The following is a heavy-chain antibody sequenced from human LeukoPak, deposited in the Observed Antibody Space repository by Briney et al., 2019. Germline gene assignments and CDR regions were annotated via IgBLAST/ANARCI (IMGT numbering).Heavy chain of an antibody. CDR3: ARDRGIVVVPAARTHWFDP. CDR1: GYTFTGYY. CDR2: INPNSGGT. Sequence: ASVKVSCKASGYTFTGYYMHWVRQAPGQGLEWMGWINPNSGGTNYAQKFQGRVTMTTDTSTSTAYMELRSLRSDDTAVYYCARDRGIVVVPAARTHWFDPWGQGTLVTVSS. V-gene: IGHV1-2*02. D-gene: IGHD2-2*01. J-gene: IGHJ5*02.